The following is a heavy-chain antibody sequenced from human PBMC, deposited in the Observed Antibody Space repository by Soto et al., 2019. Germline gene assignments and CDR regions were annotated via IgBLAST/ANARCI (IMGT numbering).Heavy chain of an antibody. Sequence: ARSLTCTVSAGSLSTGRYYLCWLWHPTGKGLEWIGSIYYSGSTYYNPSLKSRVTISVDTSKNQFSLKLSSVTAADTAVYYCAMSYASSITGTSPAFDYWGQGTLVTVS. V-gene: IGHV4-39*01. CDR3: AMSYASSITGTSPAFDY. J-gene: IGHJ4*02. D-gene: IGHD1-7*01. CDR2: IYYSGST. CDR1: AGSLSTGRYY.